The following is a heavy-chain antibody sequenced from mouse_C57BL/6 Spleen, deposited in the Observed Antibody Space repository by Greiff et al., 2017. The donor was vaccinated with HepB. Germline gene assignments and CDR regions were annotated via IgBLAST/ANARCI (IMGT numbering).Heavy chain of an antibody. CDR2: ISGGGGNT. D-gene: IGHD2-4*01. J-gene: IGHJ4*01. CDR3: ARQNYGYAMDY. CDR1: GFTFSSYT. Sequence: EVQLQESGGGLVKPGGSLKLSCAASGFTFSSYTMSWVRQTPEKRLEWVATISGGGGNTYYPDSVKGRFTISRDNAKNTLYLQMSSLRSEDTALYYCARQNYGYAMDYWGQGTSVTVSS. V-gene: IGHV5-9*01.